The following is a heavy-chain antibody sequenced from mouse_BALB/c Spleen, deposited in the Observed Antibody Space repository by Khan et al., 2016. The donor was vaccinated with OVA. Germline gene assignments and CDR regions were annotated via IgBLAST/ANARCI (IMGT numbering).Heavy chain of an antibody. CDR3: ARDRIDY. CDR2: INPTYGYT. J-gene: IGHJ2*01. CDR1: GYTFTSYW. Sequence: VQLQESGAELAKPGASVKMSCTASGYTFTSYWMHWIKQRPGQGLEWIGYINPTYGYTDYNQKLKDKATLTAYKSSSTAYMQLSSLTSDDSAVYYCARDRIDYWGQGTALTVSS. V-gene: IGHV1-7*01.